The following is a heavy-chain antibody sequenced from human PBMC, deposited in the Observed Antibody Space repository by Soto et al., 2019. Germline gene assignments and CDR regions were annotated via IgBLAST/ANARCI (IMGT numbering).Heavy chain of an antibody. Sequence: GGSLRLSCAATGFIFSSHSMIWVRQTPGKGLEWVSSITSSSSDMDYADSVKGRFTISRDNAKNSLYLQMNSLRAEDTAVYYCARVGIYSGGYWFDYWGQGTLVTVSS. V-gene: IGHV3-21*01. J-gene: IGHJ4*02. D-gene: IGHD2-21*01. CDR1: GFIFSSHS. CDR2: ITSSSSDM. CDR3: ARVGIYSGGYWFDY.